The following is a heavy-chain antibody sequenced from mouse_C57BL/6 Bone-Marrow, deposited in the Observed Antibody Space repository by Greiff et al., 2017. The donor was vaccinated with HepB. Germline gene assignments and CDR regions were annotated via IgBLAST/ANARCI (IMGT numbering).Heavy chain of an antibody. CDR1: GYTFTSYW. D-gene: IGHD1-1*01. CDR3: AKLLRTWFAY. CDR2: INPSSGYT. Sequence: VQVVESGAELAKPGASVKLSCKASGYTFTSYWMHWVKQRPGQGLEWIGYINPSSGYTKYNQKFKDKATLTADKSSSTAYMQLSSLTYEDSAVYYCAKLLRTWFAYWGQGTLVTVSA. J-gene: IGHJ3*01. V-gene: IGHV1-7*01.